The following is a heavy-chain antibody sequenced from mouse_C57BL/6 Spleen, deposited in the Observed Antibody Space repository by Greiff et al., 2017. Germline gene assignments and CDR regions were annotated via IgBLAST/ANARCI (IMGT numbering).Heavy chain of an antibody. J-gene: IGHJ4*01. Sequence: VQLLQPGTELVKPGASVTLSCKASGYTFSSYWMPWVKQRPGQGLEWIGNINPSTGGTNYNETFKSQATLTVDKSSSTAYMQLSSLTSEDSAVYYCAEGDYYYARDYWGQGTSVTVSS. CDR1: GYTFSSYW. CDR3: AEGDYYYARDY. D-gene: IGHD3-3*01. CDR2: INPSTGGT. V-gene: IGHV1-53*01.